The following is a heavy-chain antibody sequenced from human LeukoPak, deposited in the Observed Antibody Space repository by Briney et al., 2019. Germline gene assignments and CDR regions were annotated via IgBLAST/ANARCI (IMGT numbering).Heavy chain of an antibody. Sequence: GGSLRLSCAASGFPLSSYAMSWVRQASGKGLEWVSATSSSDAGKYHADSVKGRFTISRDNSKNTLFLQMNSLRAEDTAIYYCTKAPIVSCSGAFCYPFDSWGQGTLVTVSS. D-gene: IGHD2-15*01. CDR2: TSSSDAGK. J-gene: IGHJ4*02. V-gene: IGHV3-23*01. CDR3: TKAPIVSCSGAFCYPFDS. CDR1: GFPLSSYA.